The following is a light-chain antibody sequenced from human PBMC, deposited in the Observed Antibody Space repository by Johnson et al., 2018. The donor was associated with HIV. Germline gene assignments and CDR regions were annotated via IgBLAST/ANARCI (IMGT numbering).Light chain of an antibody. J-gene: IGLJ1*01. Sequence: QSVLTQPPSVSAAPGQKVTISCSGSSSNIGNNYVSWYQQLPGTAPKLLIYENNKRPSGIPDLFSGSKSGTSATLCITGLQTGDEADYYCGTLDSSLGAHYVFGTGTKVTVL. CDR3: GTLDSSLGAHYV. V-gene: IGLV1-51*02. CDR1: SSNIGNNY. CDR2: ENN.